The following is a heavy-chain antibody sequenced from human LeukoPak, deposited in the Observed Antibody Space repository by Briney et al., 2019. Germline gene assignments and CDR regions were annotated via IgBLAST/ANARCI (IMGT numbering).Heavy chain of an antibody. J-gene: IGHJ3*02. CDR1: GFTFSSYA. CDR3: ARDRRIQLWLPDVFDI. D-gene: IGHD5-18*01. CDR2: ISGSGGST. V-gene: IGHV3-23*01. Sequence: GGSLRLSCAASGFTFSSYAMSWVRQAPGKGLEWVSAISGSGGSTYYADSVKGRFTISRDNSKNTLYLQINSLRAEDTAVYYCARDRRIQLWLPDVFDIWGQGTMVTVSS.